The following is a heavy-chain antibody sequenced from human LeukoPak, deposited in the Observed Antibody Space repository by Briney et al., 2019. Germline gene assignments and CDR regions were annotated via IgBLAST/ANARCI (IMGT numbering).Heavy chain of an antibody. J-gene: IGHJ6*02. CDR2: INPNSGGT. D-gene: IGHD6-19*01. V-gene: IGHV1-2*02. CDR3: ARDHFFTRYGDSGWLRNYYGMDV. Sequence: VASVKVSCKASGYTFTSYGISWVRQAPGQGLEWMGWINPNSGGTNYAQKFQGRVTMTRDTSISTAYMELSRLRSDDTAVYYCARDHFFTRYGDSGWLRNYYGMDVWGQGTTVTVSS. CDR1: GYTFTSYG.